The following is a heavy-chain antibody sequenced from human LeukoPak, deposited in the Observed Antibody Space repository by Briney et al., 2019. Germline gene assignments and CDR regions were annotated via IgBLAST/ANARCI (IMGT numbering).Heavy chain of an antibody. Sequence: PGGSLRLSCAASGFTFSSYAMSWVRQAPVKGLEWVSAISGSGGSTYYADSVKGRFTISRDNSKNTLYLQMNSLRAEDTAVYYCASLGHFLSDYWGQGTLVTVSS. D-gene: IGHD3-3*02. CDR2: ISGSGGST. J-gene: IGHJ4*02. V-gene: IGHV3-23*01. CDR3: ASLGHFLSDY. CDR1: GFTFSSYA.